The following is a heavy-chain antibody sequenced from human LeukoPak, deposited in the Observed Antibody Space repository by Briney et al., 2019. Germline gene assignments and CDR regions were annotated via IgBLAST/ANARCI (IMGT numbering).Heavy chain of an antibody. Sequence: PGGSLRLSCAASGFTFSSYGMHWVRQAPGKGLDWVAVIWYDGSNKYYADSVKGRFTISRDNSKNTLYLQMNSLRAEDTAVYYCARTDEGDYYDSSGYSDPGDYWGQGTLVTVSS. CDR1: GFTFSSYG. D-gene: IGHD3-22*01. V-gene: IGHV3-33*01. CDR3: ARTDEGDYYDSSGYSDPGDY. CDR2: IWYDGSNK. J-gene: IGHJ4*02.